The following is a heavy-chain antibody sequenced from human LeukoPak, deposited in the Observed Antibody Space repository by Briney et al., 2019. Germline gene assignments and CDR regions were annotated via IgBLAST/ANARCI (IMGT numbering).Heavy chain of an antibody. Sequence: GGSLRLSCAASGFTFSSYSMNWVRQAPGKGLEWVSSISSSSSYKYHADSVKGRFIISRDNARNSLTLQMNSLRAEDTAVYYCARAIGARWELLGAFDFWGQGAMVTVSS. V-gene: IGHV3-21*01. J-gene: IGHJ3*01. D-gene: IGHD1-26*01. CDR1: GFTFSSYS. CDR3: ARAIGARWELLGAFDF. CDR2: ISSSSSYK.